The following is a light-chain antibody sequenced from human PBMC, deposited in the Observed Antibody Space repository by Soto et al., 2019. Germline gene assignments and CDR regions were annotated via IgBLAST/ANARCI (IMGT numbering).Light chain of an antibody. V-gene: IGLV1-40*01. CDR1: SSNIGAGYD. CDR2: ANS. CDR3: QTYDSSLSGSL. Sequence: QSVLTQPPSVSGAPGQRVTISCTGSSSNIGAGYDVHWYQQLPGAAPKLLIHANSHRPSGVPDRFSGSRSGTSASLAITGLQGEDEADYCCQTYDSSLSGSLFGGGTKVTVL. J-gene: IGLJ3*02.